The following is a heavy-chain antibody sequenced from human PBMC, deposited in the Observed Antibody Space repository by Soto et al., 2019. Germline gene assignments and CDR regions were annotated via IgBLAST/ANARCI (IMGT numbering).Heavy chain of an antibody. V-gene: IGHV3-30*18. J-gene: IGHJ4*02. CDR2: ISYDGSNK. Sequence: GGSLRLSCAASGFTFSSYGMHWVRQAPGKGLEWVAVISYDGSNKYYADSVKGRFTISRDNSKNTLYLQMNSLRAEDTAVYYCAKDRLYYYDSSGAVDYWGQGTLVTVSS. D-gene: IGHD3-22*01. CDR1: GFTFSSYG. CDR3: AKDRLYYYDSSGAVDY.